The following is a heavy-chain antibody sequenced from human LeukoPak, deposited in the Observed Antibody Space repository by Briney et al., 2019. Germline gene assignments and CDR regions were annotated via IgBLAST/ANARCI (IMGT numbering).Heavy chain of an antibody. D-gene: IGHD3-9*01. V-gene: IGHV4-59*01. CDR1: GGSITTYY. J-gene: IGHJ3*02. Sequence: SETLSLTCTVSGGSITTYYWSWIRQPPGKGLEWIGYIHHSGVSNLSPSLKSRVTISIDTSKNQFSLRLSSVTAADTAIYYCARDSYYDTLTGYFQDVFDIWGQGTMVSVSS. CDR2: IHHSGVS. CDR3: ARDSYYDTLTGYFQDVFDI.